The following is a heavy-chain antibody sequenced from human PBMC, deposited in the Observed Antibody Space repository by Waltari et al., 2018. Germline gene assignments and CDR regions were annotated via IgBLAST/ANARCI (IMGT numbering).Heavy chain of an antibody. CDR3: ARGGRDGDYGY. Sequence: QVQLQQWGAGLLKPSETLSLTCAVYGGSFSGYYWSWIRQPPGKGLEWIGEIKHSGSTNYNPSLKSRVTISVDTSKNQFSLKLSSVTAADTAVYYCARGGRDGDYGYWGQGTLVTVSS. CDR2: IKHSGST. V-gene: IGHV4-34*01. CDR1: GGSFSGYY. D-gene: IGHD4-17*01. J-gene: IGHJ4*02.